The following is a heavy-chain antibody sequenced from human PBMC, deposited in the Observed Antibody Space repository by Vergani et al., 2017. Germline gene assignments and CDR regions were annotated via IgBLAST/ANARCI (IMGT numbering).Heavy chain of an antibody. J-gene: IGHJ3*02. D-gene: IGHD4-17*01. CDR3: ARDYGDYGGDAFDI. Sequence: EVQLVESGGGLVKPGGSLRLSCAASGFTFSSYSMNWVRQAPGKGLEWVSSISSSSSYIYYADSVKGRFTISTDNAKNSLYLQMNSLRAEDTAVYYCARDYGDYGGDAFDIWGQGTMVTVSS. CDR2: ISSSSSYI. CDR1: GFTFSSYS. V-gene: IGHV3-21*01.